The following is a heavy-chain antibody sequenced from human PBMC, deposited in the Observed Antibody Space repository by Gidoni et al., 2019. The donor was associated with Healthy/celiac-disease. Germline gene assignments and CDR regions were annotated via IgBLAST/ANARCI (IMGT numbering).Heavy chain of an antibody. D-gene: IGHD5-12*01. CDR1: GGSISSYY. Sequence: QVQLQESGPGLVKPSETLSLTCTVSGGSISSYYWSWIRQPPGKGLEWIGYIYYSGSTNYNPSLKSRVTISVDTSKNQFSLKLSSVTAADTAVYYGARVGGYSGYDYVFDYWGQGTLVTVSS. V-gene: IGHV4-59*01. CDR2: IYYSGST. J-gene: IGHJ4*02. CDR3: ARVGGYSGYDYVFDY.